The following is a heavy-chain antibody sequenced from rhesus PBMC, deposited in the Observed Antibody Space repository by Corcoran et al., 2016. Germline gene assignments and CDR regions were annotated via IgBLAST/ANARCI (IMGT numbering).Heavy chain of an antibody. CDR3: AKDLYRSWSGLDS. V-gene: IGHV3S5*01. CDR2: INRGGGST. D-gene: IGHD6-13*01. J-gene: IGHJ6*01. Sequence: EVQLVETGGGLVQPGGSLKLSCAASGFTFSSYGMSWVRQAPGMGLEWVSAINRGGGSTYSADSVKGGFTFSSDNSKNTLSLQMNSLRAEDTAVYYWAKDLYRSWSGLDSWGQGVVVTVSS. CDR1: GFTFSSYG.